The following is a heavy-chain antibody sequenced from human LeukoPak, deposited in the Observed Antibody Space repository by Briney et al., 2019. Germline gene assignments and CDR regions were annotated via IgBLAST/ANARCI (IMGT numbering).Heavy chain of an antibody. CDR2: ISYDGSNK. Sequence: GRSLRLSCAASGFTFSSYGMHWVRQAPGKGLEWVAVISYDGSNKYYADSVKGRFTISRDNSKNTLYLQMNSLRAEDTAVYYCAKDLWAYYYDSSGYYGAAFDYWGQGTLVTVSS. CDR1: GFTFSSYG. J-gene: IGHJ4*02. CDR3: AKDLWAYYYDSSGYYGAAFDY. V-gene: IGHV3-30*18. D-gene: IGHD3-22*01.